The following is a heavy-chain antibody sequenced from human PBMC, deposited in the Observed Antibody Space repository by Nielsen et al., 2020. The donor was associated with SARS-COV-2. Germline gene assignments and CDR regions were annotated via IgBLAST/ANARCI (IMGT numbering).Heavy chain of an antibody. V-gene: IGHV3-7*05. CDR2: IKQDGSEK. CDR1: GFTFSSYW. D-gene: IGHD6-13*01. Sequence: SLTISCASSGFTFSSYWMSWVRQAPGKGLELVANIKQDGSEKYYVDSVKGRFTISRDNAKNSLYLQMNSLRAEDTAVYYCARDRGIAAAGGYWGQGTLVTVSS. CDR3: ARDRGIAAAGGY. J-gene: IGHJ4*02.